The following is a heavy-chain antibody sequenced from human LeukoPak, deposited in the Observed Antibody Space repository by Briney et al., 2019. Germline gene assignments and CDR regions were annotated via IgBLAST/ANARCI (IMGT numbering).Heavy chain of an antibody. CDR3: ARIADY. CDR1: GFSVSSNS. V-gene: IGHV3-53*01. J-gene: IGHJ4*02. Sequence: GGSLRLPCAASGFSVSSNSMSWVRQAPGKGLEWVSVIYSDGSTYNVDSVKGRFTISRDNSKNTVYLQLNSLRAEDTAVYYCARIADYWGQGTLVTVSS. CDR2: IYSDGST.